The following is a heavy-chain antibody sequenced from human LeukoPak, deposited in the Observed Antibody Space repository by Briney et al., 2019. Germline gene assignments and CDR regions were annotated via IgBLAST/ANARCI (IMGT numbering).Heavy chain of an antibody. D-gene: IGHD2-2*01. CDR3: ARGVGDIVVVPAVNDYMDV. J-gene: IGHJ6*03. Sequence: ASVKVSCKASGYTFTSYGISWVRQAPGQGLEWMGWISAYNGNTNYAQKLQGRVTMTTDTSTSTAYMELRSLRSDDTAVYYCARGVGDIVVVPAVNDYMDVWGKGTTVTVSS. V-gene: IGHV1-18*01. CDR2: ISAYNGNT. CDR1: GYTFTSYG.